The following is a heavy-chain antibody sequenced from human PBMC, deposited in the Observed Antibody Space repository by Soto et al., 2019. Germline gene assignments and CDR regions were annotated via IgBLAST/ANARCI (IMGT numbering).Heavy chain of an antibody. J-gene: IGHJ4*02. CDR3: ARAGHYYDSSGYAN. V-gene: IGHV1-18*01. Sequence: QVKLVQSGAEVKKPGTSMKVSCKASGYTFVNSGISWIRQAPGQGLEWMGWISAYNGNTNYEQKLQDRVTMTTDTSTNTAYLELRSLRSDDTAVYYCARAGHYYDSSGYANWGQGTLVTVSS. CDR2: ISAYNGNT. D-gene: IGHD3-22*01. CDR1: GYTFVNSG.